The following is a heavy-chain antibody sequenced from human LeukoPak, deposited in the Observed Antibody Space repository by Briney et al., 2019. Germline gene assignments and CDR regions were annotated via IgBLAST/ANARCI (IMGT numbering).Heavy chain of an antibody. Sequence: GGSLRLSCAASGFTFSSYAMSWVRQAPGKGLEWVSAISDSGGSTNYADSVKGRFTISRDNSKNTLYLQMNSLRAEDTAVYYCAKRRSSTWYYFDYWGQRTLVTVSS. CDR3: AKRRSSTWYYFDY. V-gene: IGHV3-23*01. CDR2: ISDSGGST. J-gene: IGHJ4*02. CDR1: GFTFSSYA. D-gene: IGHD6-13*01.